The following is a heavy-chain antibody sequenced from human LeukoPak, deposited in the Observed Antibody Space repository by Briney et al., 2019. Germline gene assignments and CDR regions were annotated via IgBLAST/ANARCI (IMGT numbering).Heavy chain of an antibody. Sequence: GGSLSLSCAASGFTFSSYSMNWLRQAPGKGLEWVSSISSSSSYIYYADSVKGRFTISRDNAKNSLYLQMNSQRAEDTAVYCCARGSSVVGLDWGQGTLVTVSS. CDR2: ISSSSSYI. J-gene: IGHJ4*02. CDR1: GFTFSSYS. V-gene: IGHV3-21*01. D-gene: IGHD2-15*01. CDR3: ARGSSVVGLD.